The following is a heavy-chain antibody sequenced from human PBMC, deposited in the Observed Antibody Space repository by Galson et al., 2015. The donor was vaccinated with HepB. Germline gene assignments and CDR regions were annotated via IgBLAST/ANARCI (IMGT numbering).Heavy chain of an antibody. CDR3: AKDSPLGIAVAGIDY. CDR1: GFTFSSYA. V-gene: IGHV3-23*01. Sequence: LRLSCAASGFTFSSYAMSWVRQAPGKGLEWVSGISGSGGGTYYADSVKGRFTISRDNSKNTLYLQMNSLRAEDTAVYYCAKDSPLGIAVAGIDYWGQGTLVTVSS. J-gene: IGHJ4*02. CDR2: ISGSGGGT. D-gene: IGHD6-19*01.